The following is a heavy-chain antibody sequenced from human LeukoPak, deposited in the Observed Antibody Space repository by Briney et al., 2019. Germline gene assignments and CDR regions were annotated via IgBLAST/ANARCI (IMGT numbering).Heavy chain of an antibody. V-gene: IGHV3-23*01. Sequence: GGSLRLSCAASGFTFSSYAMSWVRQAPGKGLEWVSLISSSGDNAYYADSMRGRFTISRDKSKNTVSLQMNSLRGEDTAVYYCAKDVRVGGGGMDVWGQGTPVTVSS. CDR2: ISSSGDNA. CDR3: AKDVRVGGGGMDV. CDR1: GFTFSSYA. D-gene: IGHD1-26*01. J-gene: IGHJ6*02.